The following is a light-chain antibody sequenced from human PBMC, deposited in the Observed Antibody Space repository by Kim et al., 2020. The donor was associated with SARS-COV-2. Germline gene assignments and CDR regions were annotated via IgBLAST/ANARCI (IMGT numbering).Light chain of an antibody. CDR1: QSNSSF. V-gene: IGKV1-39*01. CDR2: AAS. Sequence: ASGGERVTISWRTRQSNSSFVRWQQQTPGKAPKLLSYAASRLKSGVPTMCSSSGSGTDFTLTSSRLQQEDFATYYYQQSYSTSPTFGQGTKVDIK. CDR3: QQSYSTSPT. J-gene: IGKJ1*01.